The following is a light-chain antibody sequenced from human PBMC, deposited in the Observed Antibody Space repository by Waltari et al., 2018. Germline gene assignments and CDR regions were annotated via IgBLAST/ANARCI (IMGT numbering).Light chain of an antibody. CDR3: SSYTTSGTLV. CDR1: SSSTRGYDF. J-gene: IGLJ1*01. Sequence: QSAPTQPASVSGSPGQSITISCTRTSSSTRGYDFVLLHQQSPGKAPKVMIYGVKNRPSGVSNRFSGSKSGNTASLIISGLQADDEADYYCSSYTTSGTLVFGTGTKVTVL. CDR2: GVK. V-gene: IGLV2-14*01.